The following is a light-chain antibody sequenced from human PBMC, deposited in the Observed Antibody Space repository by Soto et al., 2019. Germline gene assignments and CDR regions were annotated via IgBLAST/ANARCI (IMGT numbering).Light chain of an antibody. CDR3: QQYNSYPWT. J-gene: IGKJ1*01. Sequence: DIQMIQSPSTLSESVGDRLTITYRDSQSIRSWLAWYQQTPGKAPKILIYKAPTLESGVPSNFSGSGAGTEFTLTISSLQPEDVATYYCQQYNSYPWTFGQGTKVDIK. CDR1: QSIRSW. CDR2: KAP. V-gene: IGKV1-5*03.